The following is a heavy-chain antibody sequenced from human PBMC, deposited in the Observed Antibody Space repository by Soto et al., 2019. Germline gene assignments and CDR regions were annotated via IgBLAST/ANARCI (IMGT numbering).Heavy chain of an antibody. CDR3: VSWVCAHFAF. CDR1: VFAFGDRA. J-gene: IGHJ4*02. V-gene: IGHV3-23*01. Sequence: GGSLRFSCAASVFAFGDRAMTLVRQGPGKALEWVSTINENGANAHYPDSVKGRFTISGDNSQNTVDLQMNSLRAGDTALYYCVSWVCAHFAFWARGTLVTVSS. CDR2: INENGANA. D-gene: IGHD2-8*01.